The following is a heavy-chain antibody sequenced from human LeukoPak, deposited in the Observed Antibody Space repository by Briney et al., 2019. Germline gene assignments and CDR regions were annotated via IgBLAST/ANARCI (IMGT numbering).Heavy chain of an antibody. CDR3: ARGTLATTYYYDSSGTKHNAFDI. V-gene: IGHV4-30-4*01. CDR2: IYYSGST. D-gene: IGHD3-22*01. CDR1: GGSISSGDYY. Sequence: MSSETLSLTCTVSGGSISSGDYYWSWIRQPPGKGLEWIGYIYYSGSTYYNPSLKSRVTISVDTSKNQFSLKLSSVTAADTAVYYCARGTLATTYYYDSSGTKHNAFDIWGQGTMVTVSS. J-gene: IGHJ3*02.